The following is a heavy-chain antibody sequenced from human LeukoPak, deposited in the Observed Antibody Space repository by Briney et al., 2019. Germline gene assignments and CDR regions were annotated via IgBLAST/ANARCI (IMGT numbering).Heavy chain of an antibody. CDR3: ARDGGSHGFDY. Sequence: ASVKVSCKASGYTFTNYYIHWVRQAPGQGLEWMGIINPSGGTTSYAQKFQGRVTMTRDTSTSTVYMELSSLRSEDTAVYNCARDGGSHGFDYWGRGTLVTVSS. V-gene: IGHV1-46*01. D-gene: IGHD1-26*01. CDR1: GYTFTNYY. J-gene: IGHJ4*02. CDR2: INPSGGTT.